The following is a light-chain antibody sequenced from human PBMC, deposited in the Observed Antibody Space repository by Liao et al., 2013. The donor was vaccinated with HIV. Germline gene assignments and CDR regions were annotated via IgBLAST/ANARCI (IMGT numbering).Light chain of an antibody. CDR3: QAWDSSTFYV. Sequence: SYGLTQPPSLSVSPGQTATITCSGVSLGEKYVCWYQQKPGQSPVLVISQDNKRPSGIPERFSGSNSGNTATLTISETQALDEADYFCQAWDSSTFYVFGAGTRVTVL. CDR1: SLGEKY. V-gene: IGLV3-1*01. J-gene: IGLJ1*01. CDR2: QDN.